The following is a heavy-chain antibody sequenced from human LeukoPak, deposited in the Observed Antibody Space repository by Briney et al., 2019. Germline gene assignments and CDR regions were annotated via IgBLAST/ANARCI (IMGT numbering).Heavy chain of an antibody. CDR2: IYYSGST. V-gene: IGHV4-59*08. CDR1: GGSISSYY. J-gene: IGHJ3*02. CDR3: ARHTYYDSSGYYPIDAFDI. Sequence: SETLSLTCTVSGGSISSYYWSWIRQPPGKGLEWIGYIYYSGSTNYNPSLKSRVTMSVDTSKNQFSLKLSSVTAADTAVYYCARHTYYDSSGYYPIDAFDIWGQGTMVTVSS. D-gene: IGHD3-22*01.